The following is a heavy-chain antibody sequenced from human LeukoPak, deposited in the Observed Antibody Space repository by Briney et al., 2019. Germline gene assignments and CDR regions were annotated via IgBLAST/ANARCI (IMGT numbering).Heavy chain of an antibody. D-gene: IGHD3-3*01. V-gene: IGHV4-4*07. Sequence: PSETLSLTRLVTGGSLSSYFWGWMRQPAGKGREWIGRIYTSGGTNHNPSLKSRVTMPVDTYKNQFSQKLSSVTAADTVVYYGARDEYYDFWSGQKGGFDYWGQGTLVSVCS. CDR2: IYTSGGT. CDR3: ARDEYYDFWSGQKGGFDY. J-gene: IGHJ4*02. CDR1: GGSLSSYF.